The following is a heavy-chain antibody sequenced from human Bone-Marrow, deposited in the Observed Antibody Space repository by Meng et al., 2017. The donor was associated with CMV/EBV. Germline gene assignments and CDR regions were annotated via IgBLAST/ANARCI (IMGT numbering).Heavy chain of an antibody. J-gene: IGHJ5*02. CDR2: MNPNSGNT. D-gene: IGHD2-8*01. CDR1: GYTFTSYD. V-gene: IGHV1-8*01. CDR3: ARGDIVLMVYASNWFDP. Sequence: ASVKVSCKASGYTFTSYDINWVRQATGQGLEWMGWMNPNSGNTGYAQKFQGRVTMTRNTSISTAYMELSSLRSEDTAVYYCARGDIVLMVYASNWFDPWGQGILVTVSS.